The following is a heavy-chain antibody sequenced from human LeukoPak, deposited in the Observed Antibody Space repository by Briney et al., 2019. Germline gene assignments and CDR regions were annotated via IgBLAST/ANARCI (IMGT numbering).Heavy chain of an antibody. V-gene: IGHV3-30*03. Sequence: PGRSLRLSCAASGFTFSSYGMHWVRQAPGKGLEWVAVISYDGSNKYYADSVKGRFTISRDNSKNTLYLQMNSLRAEDTAVYYCARGSYYGSGSYFRAPDYWGQGTLVTVSS. CDR3: ARGSYYGSGSYFRAPDY. CDR1: GFTFSSYG. D-gene: IGHD3-10*01. J-gene: IGHJ4*02. CDR2: ISYDGSNK.